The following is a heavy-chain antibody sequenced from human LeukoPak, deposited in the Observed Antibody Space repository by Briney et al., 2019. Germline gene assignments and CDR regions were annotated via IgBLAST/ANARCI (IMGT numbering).Heavy chain of an antibody. J-gene: IGHJ5*02. CDR2: FDPEDGET. V-gene: IGHV1-24*01. D-gene: IGHD3-22*01. CDR1: GYTLTELS. Sequence: ASVKVSFKVSGYTLTELSMHWVRQAPGKGLGWMGGFDPEDGETIYAQKFQGRVTMTEDTSTDTAYMELSSLRSEDTAVYYCATESHYYDSSGPTPSWFDPWGQGTLVTVSS. CDR3: ATESHYYDSSGPTPSWFDP.